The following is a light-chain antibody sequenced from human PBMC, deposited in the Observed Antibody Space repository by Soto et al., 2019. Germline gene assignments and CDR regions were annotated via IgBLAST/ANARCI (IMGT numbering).Light chain of an antibody. J-gene: IGKJ1*01. CDR1: QSVSSNY. V-gene: IGKV3-20*01. CDR2: GAS. Sequence: EIVMTQSPATLSVSPGERATLSCRASQSVSSNYVAWYQQKPGQTPRLLIYGASSRATGIPDRFSGSGSGTDFTLTISRLEPEDFAVYYCQQHGSSPWMFGQGTKVDIK. CDR3: QQHGSSPWM.